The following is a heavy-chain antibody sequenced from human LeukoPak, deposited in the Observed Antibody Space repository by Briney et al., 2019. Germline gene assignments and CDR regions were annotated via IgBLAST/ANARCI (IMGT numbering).Heavy chain of an antibody. J-gene: IGHJ4*02. D-gene: IGHD5-18*01. Sequence: GGSLRLSCAASGFTFSSYAMHWVRQAPGKGLEYVSAISSNGGSTYYANSVKGRFTISRDNPKNTLYLQMGSLRAEDTAVYYCARDGYSFGHDFDYWGQGTLVTVSS. CDR3: ARDGYSFGHDFDY. V-gene: IGHV3-64*01. CDR2: ISSNGGST. CDR1: GFTFSSYA.